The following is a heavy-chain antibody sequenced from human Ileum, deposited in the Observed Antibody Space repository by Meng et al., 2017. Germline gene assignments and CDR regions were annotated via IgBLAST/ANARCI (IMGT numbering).Heavy chain of an antibody. CDR3: ARNGRIAVGSWFDP. J-gene: IGHJ5*02. V-gene: IGHV4-59*01. CDR2: IYYSGRT. Sequence: GSLRLSCTVSGGSISSYYWSWIRQPPGKGLEWIGYIYYSGRTNYNPSLKSRVTISVDTSKNQFSLNLSSVTAADTAVYYCARNGRIAVGSWFDPWGQGTLVTVSS. D-gene: IGHD6-19*01. CDR1: GGSISSYY.